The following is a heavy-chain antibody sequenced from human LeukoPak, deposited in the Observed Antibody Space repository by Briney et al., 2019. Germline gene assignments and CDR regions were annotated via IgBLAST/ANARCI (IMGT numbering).Heavy chain of an antibody. J-gene: IGHJ3*02. D-gene: IGHD3-10*01. V-gene: IGHV3-48*02. CDR1: GFTFSSYG. CDR2: ISSSSSTI. Sequence: GGSMRLSCAASGFTFSSYGMHWVRQAPGKGLEWVSYISSSSSTIYYADSVKGQFTISRDNAKNSLYLQMNSLRDEDSAVYYCARVQLWFGELKDGFDIWGQGTMVTVSS. CDR3: ARVQLWFGELKDGFDI.